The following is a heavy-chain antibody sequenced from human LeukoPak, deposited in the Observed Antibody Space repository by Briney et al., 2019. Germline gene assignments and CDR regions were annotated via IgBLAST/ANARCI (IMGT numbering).Heavy chain of an antibody. J-gene: IGHJ4*02. CDR2: ISAYNGNT. V-gene: IGHV1-18*01. D-gene: IGHD3-22*01. CDR3: ARDRSPYDSSGYYYPRGYFDY. Sequence: GASVKVSCKASGYTFTSYGISWVRQAPGQGLEWMGWISAYNGNTNYAQKLQGRVTMTTDTSTSTAYMELRSLRSDDTAVHYCARDRSPYDSSGYYYPRGYFDYWGQGTLVTVSS. CDR1: GYTFTSYG.